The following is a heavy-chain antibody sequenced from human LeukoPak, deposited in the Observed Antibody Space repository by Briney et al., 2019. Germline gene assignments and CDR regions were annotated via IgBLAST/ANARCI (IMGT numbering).Heavy chain of an antibody. Sequence: GGSLRLSCAASGFTFSSYGMHWVRQATGKGLQWVTFILYDGSNEYYADSVKGRFTISRDNSKNTLYLQMNSLRAEDTAVYYCAKDVNLDYWGQGTLVTVSS. CDR3: AKDVNLDY. V-gene: IGHV3-30*02. D-gene: IGHD2/OR15-2a*01. CDR1: GFTFSSYG. J-gene: IGHJ4*02. CDR2: ILYDGSNE.